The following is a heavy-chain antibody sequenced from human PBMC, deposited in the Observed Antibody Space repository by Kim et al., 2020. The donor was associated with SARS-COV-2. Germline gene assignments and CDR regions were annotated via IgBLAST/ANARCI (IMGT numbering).Heavy chain of an antibody. Sequence: GGSLRLSCAASGFTFSSYSMNWVRQAPGKGLEWVSYISSSSSTIYYADSVKGRFTISRDNAKNSLYLQMNSLRDEDTAVYYCARDRVDQYYYYYYGMDVWGQGTTVTVS. V-gene: IGHV3-48*02. J-gene: IGHJ6*02. CDR1: GFTFSSYS. CDR2: ISSSSSTI. CDR3: ARDRVDQYYYYYYGMDV.